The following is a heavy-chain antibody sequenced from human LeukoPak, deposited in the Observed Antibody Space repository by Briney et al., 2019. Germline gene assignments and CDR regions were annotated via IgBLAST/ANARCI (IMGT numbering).Heavy chain of an antibody. CDR2: IIPIFGTA. CDR1: GGTFSSYA. CDR3: ARDNGGSSVDFDF. D-gene: IGHD7-27*01. J-gene: IGHJ4*02. V-gene: IGHV1-69*05. Sequence: SVKVSCKASGGTFSSYAISWVRQAPGQGLEWMGGIIPIFGTANYAQKFQGRVTITTDESTSTAYMELSSLRSEDTAVYYCARDNGGSSVDFDFWGQGTLVTVSS.